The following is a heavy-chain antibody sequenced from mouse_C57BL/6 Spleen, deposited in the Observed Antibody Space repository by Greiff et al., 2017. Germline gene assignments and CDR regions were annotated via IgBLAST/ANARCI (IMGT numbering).Heavy chain of an antibody. J-gene: IGHJ2*01. Sequence: QVQLQQSGAELARPGASVKLSCKASGYTFTRYGISWVKQRTGQGLEWIGEIYPRSGNTYYNEKFKGKATLTADKSSSTAYMELRSLTYEDAAVYFCAKDYGSSMFDYWGQGTTLTVSS. V-gene: IGHV1-81*01. CDR1: GYTFTRYG. CDR3: AKDYGSSMFDY. D-gene: IGHD1-1*01. CDR2: IYPRSGNT.